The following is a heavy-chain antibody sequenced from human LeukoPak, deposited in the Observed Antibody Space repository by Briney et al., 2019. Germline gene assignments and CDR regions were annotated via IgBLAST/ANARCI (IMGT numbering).Heavy chain of an antibody. Sequence: GESRNISCEGSGYNFTNCLVAWVRQMPVKGLEWMGIIYPGDSDTRYNPSFQGQVTISAGKSINTAYLQWSSLKASDTAIYYCARRGYNYGFGVDYWGQGTLVTVSS. D-gene: IGHD5-18*01. CDR2: IYPGDSDT. V-gene: IGHV5-51*01. CDR3: ARRGYNYGFGVDY. CDR1: GYNFTNCL. J-gene: IGHJ4*02.